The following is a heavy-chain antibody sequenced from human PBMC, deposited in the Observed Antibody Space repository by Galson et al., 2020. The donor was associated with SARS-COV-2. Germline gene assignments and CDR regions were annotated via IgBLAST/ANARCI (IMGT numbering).Heavy chain of an antibody. V-gene: IGHV3-9*01. CDR2: ISWNSGSI. CDR3: AKDQGFGELYYFDC. CDR1: GFTFDDYA. J-gene: IGHJ4*02. D-gene: IGHD3-10*01. Sequence: SLKISCAASGFTFDDYAMHWVRQAPGKGLEWVSGISWNSGSIGYADSVNGRFTISRDNAKNSLYLQMNSLRAEDTALYYCAKDQGFGELYYFDCWGQGTLVTVSA.